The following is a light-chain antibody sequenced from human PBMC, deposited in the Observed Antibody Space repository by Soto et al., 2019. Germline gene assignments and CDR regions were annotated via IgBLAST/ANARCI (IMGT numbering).Light chain of an antibody. Sequence: DIPMTQSPSSLSASVGDRVTITCQASQDISNYLNWYQQKPRKAPKLLIYDASNLETWGPSRFSGSGSGTDFTFTISRLQPEVIATYYGKQYYNPSFGQGTRLEIK. CDR2: DAS. CDR3: KQYYNPS. CDR1: QDISNY. J-gene: IGKJ5*01. V-gene: IGKV1-33*01.